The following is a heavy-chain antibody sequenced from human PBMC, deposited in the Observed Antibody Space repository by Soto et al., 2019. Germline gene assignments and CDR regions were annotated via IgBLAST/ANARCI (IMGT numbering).Heavy chain of an antibody. Sequence: ASVKVSCKASGYTFTSYAMHWVRQAPGQRLEWMGWINADNGKTKYSQNFQARVTMTRDTSTNSVYMELSSLTSDDTAVYFCARGPEPTDFDNWGQGTLVTVSS. CDR3: ARGPEPTDFDN. CDR1: GYTFTSYA. CDR2: INADNGKT. J-gene: IGHJ4*02. V-gene: IGHV1-3*01.